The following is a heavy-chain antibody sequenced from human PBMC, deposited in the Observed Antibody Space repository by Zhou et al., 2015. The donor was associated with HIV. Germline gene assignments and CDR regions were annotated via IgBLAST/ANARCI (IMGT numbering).Heavy chain of an antibody. V-gene: IGHV1-18*04. D-gene: IGHD6-6*01. J-gene: IGHJ2*01. CDR1: GYPFSSYG. Sequence: QVQLVQSGGEVKKPGASMKVSCKASGYPFSSYGLTWVRQVPGQGLEWMGWIYNGNTNYAQKFQGRVTMTTDTSTSTGYMELRSLRSEDTAVYYCARDRGGATRPGWRYFDLWGRGTLVIVSS. CDR2: IYNGNT. CDR3: ARDRGGATRPGWRYFDL.